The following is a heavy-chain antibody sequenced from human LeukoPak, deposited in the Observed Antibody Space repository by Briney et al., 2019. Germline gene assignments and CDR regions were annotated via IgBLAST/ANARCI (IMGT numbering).Heavy chain of an antibody. J-gene: IGHJ5*02. CDR1: GFTFSSYS. CDR2: ISSSSSYI. D-gene: IGHD6-13*01. V-gene: IGHV3-21*01. CDR3: ARGTREQQLDNWFDP. Sequence: GGSLRLSCAASGFTFSSYSMNWVRQAPGKGLEWVSSISSSSSYIYYADSVEGRFTISRDNAKNSLYLQMNSLRAEDTAVYYCARGTREQQLDNWFDPWGQGTLVTVSS.